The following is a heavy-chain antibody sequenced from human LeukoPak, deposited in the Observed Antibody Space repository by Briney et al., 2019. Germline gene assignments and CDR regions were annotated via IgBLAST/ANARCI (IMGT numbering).Heavy chain of an antibody. V-gene: IGHV3-30*04. CDR1: GFTSSSYA. CDR3: ARSGGSYYFDY. J-gene: IGHJ4*02. CDR2: ISYDGSNK. Sequence: PGGSLRLSCAASGFTSSSYAMHWVRQAPGKGLEWVAVISYDGSNKYYADSVKGRFTISRDNSKNTLYLQMNSLRAEDTAVHYCARSGGSYYFDYWSQGTLVTVSS. D-gene: IGHD1-26*01.